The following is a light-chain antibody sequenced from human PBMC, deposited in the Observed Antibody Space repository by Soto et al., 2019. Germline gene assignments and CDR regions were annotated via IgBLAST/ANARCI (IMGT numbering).Light chain of an antibody. CDR2: AAS. Sequence: DIQMTQSPSSLSASVGDRVTITCRASQSISSYLNWYQQKPGKAPKLLIYAASSLQSGVPSRFSGSGSGTDFTLTISSLQPEDFATYYCQQSYSTPTEDTFGQGTKLEIK. V-gene: IGKV1-39*01. CDR1: QSISSY. J-gene: IGKJ2*01. CDR3: QQSYSTPTEDT.